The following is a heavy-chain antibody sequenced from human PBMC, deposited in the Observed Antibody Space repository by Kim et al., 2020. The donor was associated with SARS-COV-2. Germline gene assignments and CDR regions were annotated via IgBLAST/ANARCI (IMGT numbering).Heavy chain of an antibody. CDR1: GFTFSSYG. D-gene: IGHD2-21*02. CDR2: IWYDGSNK. CDR3: AREGTVTAISTLDY. J-gene: IGHJ4*02. V-gene: IGHV3-33*01. Sequence: GGSLRLSCAASGFTFSSYGMHWVRQAPGKGLEWVAVIWYDGSNKYYADSVKGRFTISRDNSKNTLYLQINSLRAEDTAVYYCAREGTVTAISTLDYWGQGTLVTVSS.